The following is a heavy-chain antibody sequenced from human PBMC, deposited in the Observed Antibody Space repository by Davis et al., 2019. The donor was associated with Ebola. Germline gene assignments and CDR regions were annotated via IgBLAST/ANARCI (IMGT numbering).Heavy chain of an antibody. D-gene: IGHD2-8*01. CDR3: AKCEYCTNGVCLHVAPFDY. CDR2: LWSGGLNK. V-gene: IGHV3-23*03. J-gene: IGHJ4*02. Sequence: GESLKISCAASGFAFACYSMTWVRQAPGKGPEWVSGLWSGGLNKYSTDSVKGRFTISRDNPKNTLYLQMNSLRAEDTAVYYCAKCEYCTNGVCLHVAPFDYWGQGTLVTVSS. CDR1: GFAFACYS.